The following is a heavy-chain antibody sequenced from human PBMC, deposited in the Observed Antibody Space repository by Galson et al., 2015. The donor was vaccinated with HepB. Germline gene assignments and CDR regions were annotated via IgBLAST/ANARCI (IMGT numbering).Heavy chain of an antibody. Sequence: SLRLSCAASGFAFNNAWMNWVRQAPGKGLEWVGRIKSKTDGGTTEYAAPVKGRFTISRDDSRNTLYLQMHSLKTDDTAVYYCTTDVYFSSYWSWLDPWGHGTLFTVSS. D-gene: IGHD2-2*01. CDR2: IKSKTDGGTT. V-gene: IGHV3-15*01. J-gene: IGHJ5*02. CDR3: TTDVYFSSYWSWLDP. CDR1: GFAFNNAW.